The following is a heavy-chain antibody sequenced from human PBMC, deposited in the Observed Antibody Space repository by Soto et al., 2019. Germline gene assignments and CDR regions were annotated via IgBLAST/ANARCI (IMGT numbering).Heavy chain of an antibody. J-gene: IGHJ4*02. CDR2: INPNSGGT. V-gene: IGHV1-2*04. CDR1: GYTFTGYY. CDR3: ARGPHSGSYLFDY. Sequence: ASVKVSCKAYGYTFTGYYMHWVRQAPGQGLEWMGWINPNSGGTNYAQKFQGWVTMTRDTSISTAYMELSRLRSDDTAVYYCARGPHSGSYLFDYWGQGTLVTVSS. D-gene: IGHD1-26*01.